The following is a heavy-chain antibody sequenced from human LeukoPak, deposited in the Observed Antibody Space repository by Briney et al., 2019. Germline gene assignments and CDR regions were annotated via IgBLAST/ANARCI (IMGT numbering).Heavy chain of an antibody. D-gene: IGHD6-13*01. CDR1: GFTFSSYA. Sequence: GGSLRLSCAASGFTFSSYAMSWVRQAPGKGLEWVSAISGSGGSTYYADSVKGRFTVSRDNSKNTLYLQMNSLRAEDTAVYYCAKGGQQQLDRYFDYWGQGTLVTVSS. CDR2: ISGSGGST. CDR3: AKGGQQQLDRYFDY. V-gene: IGHV3-23*01. J-gene: IGHJ4*02.